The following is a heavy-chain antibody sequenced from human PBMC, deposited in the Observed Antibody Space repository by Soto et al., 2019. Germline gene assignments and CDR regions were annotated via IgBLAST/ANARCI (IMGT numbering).Heavy chain of an antibody. D-gene: IGHD1-26*01. CDR3: ARLGIGWEFPFDY. Sequence: QVQLQESGPGLVKPSETLSLTCIVSGGSVSNDAYYWSWIRQPPGKGLEWIGYIYHSGSTYYNPSLKSRVTISADTSANQFSLKVSSVTAADTAVYYCARLGIGWEFPFDYWSQGTLVNVSS. V-gene: IGHV4-61*08. J-gene: IGHJ4*02. CDR2: IYHSGST. CDR1: GGSVSNDAYY.